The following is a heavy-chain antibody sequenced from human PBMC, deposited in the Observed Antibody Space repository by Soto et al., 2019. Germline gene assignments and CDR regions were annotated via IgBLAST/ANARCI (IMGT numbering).Heavy chain of an antibody. J-gene: IGHJ6*03. D-gene: IGHD3-3*01. V-gene: IGHV1-3*01. CDR1: GYTFTSYA. CDR3: ARLPGTAASYYYYTVLAF. Sequence: ASLKVSCKASGYTFTSYAMHWVRQAPGQRLEWMGWINAGNGNTKYSQKFQGRVTITRDTSANTAYMELSSLSSDDTAVYYCARLPGTAASYYYYTVLAFGGKGTTDPVSS. CDR2: INAGNGNT.